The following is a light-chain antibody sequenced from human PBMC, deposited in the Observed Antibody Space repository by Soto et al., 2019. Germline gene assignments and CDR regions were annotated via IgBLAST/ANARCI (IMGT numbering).Light chain of an antibody. CDR2: DVT. Sequence: QSALTQPASVSGSPGQSITISCAGTSSDVGGYNYVSWHQQHPVKAPKLMIYDVTNRPSGVSDRFSGSKSGNTASLTISGLQAEDEADYECSSYTSSSTPYVFGTGTKVTVL. CDR1: SSDVGGYNY. CDR3: SSYTSSSTPYV. V-gene: IGLV2-14*01. J-gene: IGLJ1*01.